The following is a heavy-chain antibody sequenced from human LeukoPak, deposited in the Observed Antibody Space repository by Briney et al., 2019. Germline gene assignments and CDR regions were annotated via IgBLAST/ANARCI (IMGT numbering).Heavy chain of an antibody. Sequence: GGSLRLSCASSGFTFSNYSINWVRQAPGKGLEWVSSISPSSHYIYYADSVKGRFTISRDDAKNSLYLQMNSLRVEDTAVYYCARENFMATSGTTFDIWGQGTMVSVSS. CDR1: GFTFSNYS. CDR3: ARENFMATSGTTFDI. V-gene: IGHV3-21*01. D-gene: IGHD1-1*01. J-gene: IGHJ3*02. CDR2: ISPSSHYI.